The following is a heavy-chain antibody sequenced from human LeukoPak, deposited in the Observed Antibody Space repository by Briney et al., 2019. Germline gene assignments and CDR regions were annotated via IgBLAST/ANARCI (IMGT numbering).Heavy chain of an antibody. CDR3: ARDGGYCSSTSCQDWFDP. D-gene: IGHD2-2*01. Sequence: ASVTVSCKASGYTFTGYYMHWVRQAPGQGLEWMGWINPNSGGTNYAQKFQGRVTMTRDTSISTAYMELSRLRSDDTAVYYCARDGGYCSSTSCQDWFDPWGQGTLVTVSS. J-gene: IGHJ5*02. CDR2: INPNSGGT. CDR1: GYTFTGYY. V-gene: IGHV1-2*02.